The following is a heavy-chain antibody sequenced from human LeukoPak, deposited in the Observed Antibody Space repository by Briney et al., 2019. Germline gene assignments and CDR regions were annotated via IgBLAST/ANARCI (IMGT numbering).Heavy chain of an antibody. V-gene: IGHV1-8*01. CDR2: MNPNSGKT. CDR3: ARGRPGPAGAGTYDF. CDR1: EYTFTTSD. D-gene: IGHD6-13*01. J-gene: IGHJ4*02. Sequence: ASVKVSCKASEYTFTTSDINWVRQATGQGLEWMGWMNPNSGKTGSAQKFQGRLTMTKNTSTTTAYMEVTGLRSEDTAIYYCARGRPGPAGAGTYDFWGQGTLITVSS.